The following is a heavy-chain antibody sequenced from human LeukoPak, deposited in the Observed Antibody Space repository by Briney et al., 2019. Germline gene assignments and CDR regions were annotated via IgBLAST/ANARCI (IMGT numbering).Heavy chain of an antibody. D-gene: IGHD2-21*02. CDR2: IKEDGNEK. Sequence: GGSLRLSCAASGFTFSSYWMSWVRQAPGKGLEWVANIKEDGNEKYFVDSVKGRFTISRDNAKNSLYLQMNSLRAEDTAVYYCAKDPYCGGDCYYFDYWGQGTLVTVSS. CDR3: AKDPYCGGDCYYFDY. CDR1: GFTFSSYW. J-gene: IGHJ4*02. V-gene: IGHV3-7*03.